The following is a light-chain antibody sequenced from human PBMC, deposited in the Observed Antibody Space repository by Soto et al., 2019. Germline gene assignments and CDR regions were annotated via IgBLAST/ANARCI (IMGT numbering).Light chain of an antibody. Sequence: DIQMTQSPSSLSASVGDRVTIACQANQDINNYLSWFQQKPGKAPQLLIFDASQLEAGVPSRFSGGGSGTDFTFTISSLQPEDIATYFCQQYDELPYTFGQGTKLEIK. J-gene: IGKJ2*01. CDR1: QDINNY. CDR2: DAS. CDR3: QQYDELPYT. V-gene: IGKV1-33*01.